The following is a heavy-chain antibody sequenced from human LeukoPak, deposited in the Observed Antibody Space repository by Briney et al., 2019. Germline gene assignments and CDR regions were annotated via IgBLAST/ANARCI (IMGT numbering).Heavy chain of an antibody. CDR3: ARVNTMVGATWGKSKTYYFDY. D-gene: IGHD1-26*01. CDR1: GGSVSNGNYY. Sequence: PSETLSLTCTVSGGSVSNGNYYWSWLRQPPGKALEWIGYIYYTGSTSYNPSLEGRVTISVDTSKNQFSLKLSSVTAADTAVYYCARVNTMVGATWGKSKTYYFDYWGQGTLVTVSS. J-gene: IGHJ4*02. CDR2: IYYTGST. V-gene: IGHV4-61*01.